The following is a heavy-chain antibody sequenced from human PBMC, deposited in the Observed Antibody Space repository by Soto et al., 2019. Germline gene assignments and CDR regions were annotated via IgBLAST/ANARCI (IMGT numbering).Heavy chain of an antibody. Sequence: QVQLVQSGAEVKKPGASVKISCKASGFAFTSYAIHWVRQAPGQRLEWMGWINAGNGNTKYSHKLQGSVTITRDTSASTAYMELDGLRSEDTAVYYCARDLRRGGVGYGMDIWGQGTTVTVSS. J-gene: IGHJ6*02. D-gene: IGHD3-16*01. CDR1: GFAFTSYA. CDR3: ARDLRRGGVGYGMDI. CDR2: INAGNGNT. V-gene: IGHV1-3*01.